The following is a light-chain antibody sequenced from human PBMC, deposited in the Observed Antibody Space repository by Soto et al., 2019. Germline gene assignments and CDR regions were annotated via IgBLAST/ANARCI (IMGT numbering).Light chain of an antibody. CDR2: GAS. CDR3: QHFHNWPPWT. CDR1: QSVSSS. V-gene: IGKV3-15*01. Sequence: EAVMTQSPATLSVSPGERATLSCRASQSVSSSLAWYQQKPGQAPRLLIYGASTSATGVPARFGGSGSGTEFTLTISSLQSEDVAVYYCQHFHNWPPWTFGQGTKVDIK. J-gene: IGKJ1*01.